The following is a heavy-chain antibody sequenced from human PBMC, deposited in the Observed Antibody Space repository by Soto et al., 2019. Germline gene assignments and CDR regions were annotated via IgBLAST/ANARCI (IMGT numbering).Heavy chain of an antibody. CDR3: AREGRRDGYNPNWFGP. Sequence: GGFLRLSCAASGFTFSSYSMNWVRQAPGKGLEWVSSISSSSSYIYYADLVKGRFTISRDNAKNSLYLQMNSLRAEDTAVYYCAREGRRDGYNPNWFGPWGQGTLVTVSS. V-gene: IGHV3-21*01. CDR2: ISSSSSYI. CDR1: GFTFSSYS. J-gene: IGHJ5*02. D-gene: IGHD5-12*01.